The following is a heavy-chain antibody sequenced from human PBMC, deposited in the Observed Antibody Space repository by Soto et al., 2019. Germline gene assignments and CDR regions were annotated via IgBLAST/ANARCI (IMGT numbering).Heavy chain of an antibody. CDR2: MFHSGGA. CDR1: DGSISTYDW. CDR3: ATGTVDSTLEY. J-gene: IGHJ4*02. V-gene: IGHV4-4*02. Sequence: QVQLHESGPGLVKPSETLSLTCVVSDGSISTYDWWTWVRQPPGKDLEWIGKMFHSGGAAYSPSLMSRVTISADSSKNHFSLRLAAVTAADTAVYYCATGTVDSTLEYWGQGTQVAVSS. D-gene: IGHD3-3*01.